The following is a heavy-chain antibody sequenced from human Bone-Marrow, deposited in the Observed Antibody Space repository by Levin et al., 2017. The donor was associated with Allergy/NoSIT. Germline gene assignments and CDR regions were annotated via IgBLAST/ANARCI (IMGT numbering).Heavy chain of an antibody. CDR3: ARDQATFPPGWFDP. CDR1: GFTFSSYS. V-gene: IGHV3-21*01. CDR2: ISSSSSYI. D-gene: IGHD3-16*01. J-gene: IGHJ5*02. Sequence: GGSLRLSCAASGFTFSSYSMNWVRQAPGKGLEWVSSISSSSSYIYYADSVKGRFTISRDNAKNSLYLQMNSLRAEDTAVYYCARDQATFPPGWFDPWGQGTLVTVSS.